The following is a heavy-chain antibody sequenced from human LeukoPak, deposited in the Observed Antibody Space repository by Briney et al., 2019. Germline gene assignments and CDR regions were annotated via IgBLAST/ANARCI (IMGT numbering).Heavy chain of an antibody. CDR3: ARAEGYCSSTSCTLDY. CDR2: ISAYNGNT. D-gene: IGHD2-2*01. Sequence: ASVKVSCKASGYSFTSYDISWVRQAPGQGLEWMGWISAYNGNTNYAQKLQGRVTMTTDTSTSTAYMELRSLRSDDTAVYYCARAEGYCSSTSCTLDYWGQGTLVTVSS. CDR1: GYSFTSYD. J-gene: IGHJ4*02. V-gene: IGHV1-18*01.